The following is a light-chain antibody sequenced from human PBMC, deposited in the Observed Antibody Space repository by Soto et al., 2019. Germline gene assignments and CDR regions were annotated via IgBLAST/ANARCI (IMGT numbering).Light chain of an antibody. CDR2: GAS. V-gene: IGKV3-20*01. J-gene: IGKJ2*01. Sequence: EIVLTQSPDTLSLSPGEGATLSCRASQSVSSIYLAWYQQKLGQAPRLLIYGASSRATGIPDRFSGSGSGTDFTLTISRLEPEDFAVYYCQQYGSSPPYTFGQGTKLEIK. CDR3: QQYGSSPPYT. CDR1: QSVSSIY.